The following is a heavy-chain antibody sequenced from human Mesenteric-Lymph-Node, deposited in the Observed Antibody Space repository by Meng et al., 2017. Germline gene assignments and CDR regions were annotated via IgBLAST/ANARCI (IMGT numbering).Heavy chain of an antibody. V-gene: IGHV2-5*02. CDR2: NFWDDDK. Sequence: QITLKESAPTLVKPTQTLTLTCTCSGFSISTSGVGVGWIRQPPGQALELLALNFWDDDKRYSPSLKTRLTITRDTSKNQVVLTMTNMDPVDTATYYCAHRLLGGVGSWGQGTLVTVSS. J-gene: IGHJ4*02. CDR1: GFSISTSGVG. CDR3: AHRLLGGVGS. D-gene: IGHD1-26*01.